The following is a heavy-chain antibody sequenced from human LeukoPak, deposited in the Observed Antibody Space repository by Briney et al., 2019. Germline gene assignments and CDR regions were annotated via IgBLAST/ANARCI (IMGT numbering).Heavy chain of an antibody. CDR1: GYSFTSYG. CDR2: ISAYDGGT. Sequence: ASVKVSCKASGYSFTSYGFSWVRQAPGQGLEWLGWISAYDGGTKYGQKFQGRLTMTIETSTTTAYMELRSLRSDDTAVYYCARLARYHLLEASDFWGQGTMATVSS. CDR3: ARLARYHLLEASDF. V-gene: IGHV1-18*01. D-gene: IGHD1-14*01. J-gene: IGHJ3*01.